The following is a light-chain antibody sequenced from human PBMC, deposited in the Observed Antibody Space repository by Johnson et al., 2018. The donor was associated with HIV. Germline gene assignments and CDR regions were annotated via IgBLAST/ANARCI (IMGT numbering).Light chain of an antibody. Sequence: SVLTQPPSVSAAPGQKVTISCSGSSSNIGNNYVSWYQQLPGTAPKLLIYDNNKRPSGTPDRFSGSKSGTSATLGITGLQTGDEADYYCGTWDSSLNAYVFGAATKVAVL. CDR1: SSNIGNNY. J-gene: IGLJ1*01. CDR2: DNN. CDR3: GTWDSSLNAYV. V-gene: IGLV1-51*01.